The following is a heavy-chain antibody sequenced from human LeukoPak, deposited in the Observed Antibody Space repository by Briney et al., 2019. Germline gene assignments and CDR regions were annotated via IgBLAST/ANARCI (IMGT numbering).Heavy chain of an antibody. V-gene: IGHV3-53*01. D-gene: IGHD5-18*01. CDR1: GFTVSSNY. CDR3: ARDFDVGYSYGYNYYYGMDV. Sequence: PGGSLRLSCAASGFTVSSNYMSWVRQAPRKGLEWVSIIYGGGVTTYYADSVKGRFTISRDNAKNSLYLQMNSLRAEDTAVYYCARDFDVGYSYGYNYYYGMDVWGQGTTVTVSS. CDR2: IYGGGVTT. J-gene: IGHJ6*02.